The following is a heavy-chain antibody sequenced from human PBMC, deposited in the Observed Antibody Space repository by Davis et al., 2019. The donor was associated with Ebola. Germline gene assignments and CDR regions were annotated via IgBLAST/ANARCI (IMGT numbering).Heavy chain of an antibody. J-gene: IGHJ6*02. CDR2: ISGSDGST. CDR1: GFTFSNFA. CDR3: AKTYYDFWSGTYYYGMDV. D-gene: IGHD3-3*01. V-gene: IGHV3-23*01. Sequence: GGSLRLSCAASGFTFSNFAMSWVRQAPGKGLEWVSGISGSDGSTYYADSVKGRFTISRDNAKNSMYLQMNSLRDEDTAVYYCAKTYYDFWSGTYYYGMDVWGQGTTVTVSS.